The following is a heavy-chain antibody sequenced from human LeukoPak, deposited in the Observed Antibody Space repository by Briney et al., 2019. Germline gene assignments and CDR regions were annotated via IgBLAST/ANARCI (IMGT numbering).Heavy chain of an antibody. V-gene: IGHV3-23*01. Sequence: QSGGSLRLSCAASGFTFRNYAMSWVRQAPGTGLEWVSAISDSGIFTYYADSVKGRFTISRDNAKNSLYLQMNSLRAEDTAVYYCAELGITMIGGVWGKGTTVTISS. D-gene: IGHD3-10*02. CDR3: AELGITMIGGV. CDR2: ISDSGIFT. CDR1: GFTFRNYA. J-gene: IGHJ6*04.